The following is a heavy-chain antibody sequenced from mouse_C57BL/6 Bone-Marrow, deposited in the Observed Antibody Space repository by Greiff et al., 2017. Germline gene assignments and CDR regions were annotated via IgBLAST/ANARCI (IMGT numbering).Heavy chain of an antibody. CDR1: GYSITSGYY. J-gene: IGHJ2*01. Sequence: DVQLQESGPGLVKPSQSLSLTCSVTGYSITSGYYWNWIRQFPGNKLEWMGYISYDGSNNYNPSLKNRISITRDTSKNQFFLKLNSVTTEDTATYYCARRDGLYFDYWGQGTTLTVSS. CDR3: ARRDGLYFDY. CDR2: ISYDGSN. D-gene: IGHD2-3*01. V-gene: IGHV3-6*01.